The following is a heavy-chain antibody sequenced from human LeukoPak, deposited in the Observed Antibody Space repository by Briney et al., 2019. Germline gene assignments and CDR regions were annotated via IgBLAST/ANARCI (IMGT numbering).Heavy chain of an antibody. Sequence: ASVKVSCKASGYTFTSYGISWVRQAPGQGPEWMGWISAYNGNTNYAQKLQGRVTMTTDTSTSTAYMELRSLRSDDTAVYYCARAPITPLGLPAGYRGQGTLVTVSS. CDR3: ARAPITPLGLPAGY. D-gene: IGHD6-25*01. CDR1: GYTFTSYG. J-gene: IGHJ4*02. V-gene: IGHV1-18*01. CDR2: ISAYNGNT.